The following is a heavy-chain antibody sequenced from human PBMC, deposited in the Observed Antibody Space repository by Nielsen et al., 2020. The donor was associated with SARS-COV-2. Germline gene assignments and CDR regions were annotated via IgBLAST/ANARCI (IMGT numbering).Heavy chain of an antibody. J-gene: IGHJ4*02. D-gene: IGHD3/OR15-3a*01. CDR2: VWNGGTRT. V-gene: IGHV3-33*01. CDR1: GFTFSDFG. Sequence: GGSLKLSCEASGFTFSDFGMHWVRQAPGKGPEWVATVWNGGTRTLYLDSVEGRFTISRDDSKDTLYLQMNSLRVEDSAVYYCARGPTNFGLVYYYFDSWGQGALVTVSS. CDR3: ARGPTNFGLVYYYFDS.